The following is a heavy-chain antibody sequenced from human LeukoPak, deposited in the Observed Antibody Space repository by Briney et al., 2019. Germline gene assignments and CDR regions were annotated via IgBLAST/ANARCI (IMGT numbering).Heavy chain of an antibody. J-gene: IGHJ3*02. CDR3: ARHHSCDAFDI. CDR1: GYTFTTYG. CDR2: VSGNNGNT. V-gene: IGHV1-18*01. Sequence: ASGKVCCKASGYTFTTYGISWGRQAPGQGLEWMGGVSGNNGNTNYAQKLQGRVTMTTDTSTSTAYMELRSLRSDDTAVYYCARHHSCDAFDIWGQGTMVTVSS.